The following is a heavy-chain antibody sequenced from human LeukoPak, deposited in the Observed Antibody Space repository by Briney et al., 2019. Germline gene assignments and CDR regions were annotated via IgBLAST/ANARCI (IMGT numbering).Heavy chain of an antibody. Sequence: LINSDESPINYADSVKGRFTVSRDNAKNTMYLQMNSLRAEDSAVYYCARALGYSYGYGIYWGQGTLVTVSS. D-gene: IGHD5-18*01. CDR3: ARALGYSYGYGIY. V-gene: IGHV3-74*01. CDR2: INSDESPI. J-gene: IGHJ4*02.